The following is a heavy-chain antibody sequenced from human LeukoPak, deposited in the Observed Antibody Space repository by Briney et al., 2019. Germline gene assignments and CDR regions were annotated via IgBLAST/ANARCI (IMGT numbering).Heavy chain of an antibody. J-gene: IGHJ6*03. D-gene: IGHD5-18*01. CDR3: ARQRSPLDTAMVTEAYYYYMDV. Sequence: KPSETLSLTCTVSGGSISSSSYYWGWIRQPPGKGLEWIGSIYYSGSTYYNPSLKSRVTISVDTSKNQFSLKLSSVTAADTAVYYCARQRSPLDTAMVTEAYYYYMDVWGKGTTVTVSS. V-gene: IGHV4-39*01. CDR2: IYYSGST. CDR1: GGSISSSSYY.